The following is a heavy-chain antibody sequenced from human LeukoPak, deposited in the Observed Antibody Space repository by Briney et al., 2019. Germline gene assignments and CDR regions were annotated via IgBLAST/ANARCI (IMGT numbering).Heavy chain of an antibody. V-gene: IGHV1-2*06. D-gene: IGHD2-21*02. Sequence: ASVKVSCKASGYTFTGYYMHWVRQAPGQGLEWMGRINPNSGGTNYAQKFQGRVTMTRDTSISTAYMELSRLRSDDTAVYYCARGDGYCGGDCYLDAFDIWGQGTMVTVSS. J-gene: IGHJ3*02. CDR3: ARGDGYCGGDCYLDAFDI. CDR1: GYTFTGYY. CDR2: INPNSGGT.